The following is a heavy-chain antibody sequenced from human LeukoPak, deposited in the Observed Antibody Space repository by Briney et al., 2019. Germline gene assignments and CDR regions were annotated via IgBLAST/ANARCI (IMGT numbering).Heavy chain of an antibody. CDR2: IIPILGIA. D-gene: IGHD3-10*01. J-gene: IGHJ4*02. V-gene: IGHV1-69*04. CDR1: GYTFTSYG. Sequence: GASVKVSCKASGYTFTSYGISWVRQAPGQGLEWMGRIIPILGIANYAQKFQGRVTITADKSTSTAYMELSSLRSEDTAVYYCARTHYYGSGSYSDYWGQGTLVTVSS. CDR3: ARTHYYGSGSYSDY.